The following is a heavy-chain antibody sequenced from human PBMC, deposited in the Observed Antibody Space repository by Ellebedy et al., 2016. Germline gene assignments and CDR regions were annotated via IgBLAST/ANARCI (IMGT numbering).Heavy chain of an antibody. CDR1: GFTFSTFW. V-gene: IGHV3-7*01. D-gene: IGHD1-26*01. Sequence: GGSLRLSCAASGFTFSTFWMSWVRQAPGKGLEWVANIKQDGSEKYYVDSVKGRFTISRDNAKNSLYLQMNSLRAEDTAVYYCAREGGSYKTVDYWGQGTLVTVSS. CDR3: AREGGSYKTVDY. CDR2: IKQDGSEK. J-gene: IGHJ4*02.